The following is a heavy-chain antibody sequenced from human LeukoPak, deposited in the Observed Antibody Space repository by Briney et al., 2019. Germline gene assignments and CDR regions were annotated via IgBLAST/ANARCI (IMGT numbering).Heavy chain of an antibody. CDR2: IYQSGIT. V-gene: IGHV4-30-2*01. CDR3: ANRGGYDTFDY. Sequence: SETLSLTCAVPGGSISSGGYSWSWIRQPPGKGLEWIGYIYQSGITYYNPSLKSRVTISVDRSKNQFSLNLNSVTAADTAVYYCANRGGYDTFDYWGQGTLVTVSS. CDR1: GGSISSGGYS. D-gene: IGHD5-12*01. J-gene: IGHJ4*02.